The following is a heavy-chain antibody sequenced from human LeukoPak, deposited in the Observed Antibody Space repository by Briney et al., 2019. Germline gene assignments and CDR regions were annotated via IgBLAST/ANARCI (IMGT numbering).Heavy chain of an antibody. D-gene: IGHD3-9*01. V-gene: IGHV4-34*01. CDR1: GGSFSGYY. CDR2: INHSGST. CDR3: ARPNSITIFTFGSYYFDY. J-gene: IGHJ4*02. Sequence: SETLSLTCAVYGGSFSGYYWSWIRQPPGKGLEWIGEINHSGSTNYNPSLKSRVTISVDTSKNQFSLKLSSVTAADTAVYYCARPNSITIFTFGSYYFDYWGQGTLVTVSS.